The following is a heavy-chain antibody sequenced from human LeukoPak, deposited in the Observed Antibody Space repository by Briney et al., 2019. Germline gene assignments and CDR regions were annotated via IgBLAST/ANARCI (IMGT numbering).Heavy chain of an antibody. V-gene: IGHV4-30-4*01. Sequence: PSETLSLTCTVSGGSISSYYWSWIRQPPGKGLEWIGYIYYSGSTYYNPSLKSRVTISVDTSKNQFSLKLSSVTAADTAVYYCARPDYDFWSGYGGMDVWGQGTTVTVSS. J-gene: IGHJ6*02. D-gene: IGHD3-3*01. CDR2: IYYSGST. CDR3: ARPDYDFWSGYGGMDV. CDR1: GGSISSYY.